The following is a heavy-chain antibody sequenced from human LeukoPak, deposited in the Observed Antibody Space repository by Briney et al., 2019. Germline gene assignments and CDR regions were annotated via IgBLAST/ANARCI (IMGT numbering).Heavy chain of an antibody. CDR2: ISSSSSYI. J-gene: IGHJ5*02. D-gene: IGHD3-10*01. CDR1: GFTFSSYA. Sequence: GGSLRLSCAASGFTFSSYAMHWVRQAPGKGPEWVSSISSSSSYIYYADSVKGRFTISRDNAKNSLYLQMNSLRAEDTAVYYCARDRWFGGHWFDPWGQGTLVTVSS. V-gene: IGHV3-21*01. CDR3: ARDRWFGGHWFDP.